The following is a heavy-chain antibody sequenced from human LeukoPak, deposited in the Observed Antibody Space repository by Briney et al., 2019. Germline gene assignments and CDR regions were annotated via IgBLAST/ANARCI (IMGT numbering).Heavy chain of an antibody. CDR3: ASEPSCGRGMGGGYKGASDY. J-gene: IGHJ4*02. Sequence: PSQTLSLTCTVSGGAISSGGYYWSWIRQPPGKGLEWIGYSYHSGSTYYNPSLKSRVTISVDRSKNQFSLKLSSVTAADTAVYYCASEPSCGRGMGGGYKGASDYWGQGTLVTVSP. V-gene: IGHV4-30-2*01. CDR1: GGAISSGGYY. CDR2: SYHSGST. D-gene: IGHD5-24*01.